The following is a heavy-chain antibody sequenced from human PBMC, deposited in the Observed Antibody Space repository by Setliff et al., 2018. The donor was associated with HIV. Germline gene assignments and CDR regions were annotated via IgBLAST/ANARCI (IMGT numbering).Heavy chain of an antibody. CDR2: INHRGSA. D-gene: IGHD6-13*01. CDR1: GGSFSGYF. Sequence: SETLSLTCAVYGGSFSGYFWSWIRQSPGKGLEWIGGINHRGSANHNPSFKSRVIISVDTSKNQFSLKLSSVTAADTAVYYCARQGGFSSSYYPRNYVDVWGKGTTVTVSS. CDR3: ARQGGFSSSYYPRNYVDV. V-gene: IGHV4-34*01. J-gene: IGHJ6*03.